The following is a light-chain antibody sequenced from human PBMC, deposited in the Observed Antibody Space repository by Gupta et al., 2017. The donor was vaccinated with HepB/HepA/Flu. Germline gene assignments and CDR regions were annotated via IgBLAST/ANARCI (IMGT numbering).Light chain of an antibody. CDR3: QQYEFSPRT. CDR1: QRIRGTD. Sequence: DIVLTQSPGTLSLSPGDRATISCRASQRIRGTDLAWYQQKSGQPPRLLIYGTSFRATAIPDRFSGSGSGTDFTLTISSLEPGDSAVYFCQQYEFSPRTFGQGTKVEVK. V-gene: IGKV3-20*01. J-gene: IGKJ1*01. CDR2: GTS.